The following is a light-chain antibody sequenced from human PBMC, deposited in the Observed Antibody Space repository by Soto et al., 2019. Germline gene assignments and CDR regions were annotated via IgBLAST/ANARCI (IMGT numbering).Light chain of an antibody. CDR3: QQYGSSPPWT. CDR2: GAS. CDR1: QSVGGNY. J-gene: IGKJ1*01. V-gene: IGKV3-20*01. Sequence: EYVLTQSPGTLSLSPGERATLSCRAIQSVGGNYLAWYQQKPGQAPRLLMYGASSRATGIPDRFSGSGSGTDFTLTINRLEPEDFAVYYCQQYGSSPPWTFGQGTKVDIK.